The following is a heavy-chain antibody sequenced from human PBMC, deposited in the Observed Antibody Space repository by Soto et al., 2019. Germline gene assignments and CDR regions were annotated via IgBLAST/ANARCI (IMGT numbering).Heavy chain of an antibody. CDR3: AKASWPCPVVHDYGDCRGRWFDP. J-gene: IGHJ5*02. CDR1: GFTFSSYA. CDR2: ISGSGGST. D-gene: IGHD4-17*01. V-gene: IGHV3-23*01. Sequence: GGSLRLSCAASGFTFSSYAMSWVRQAPGKGLEWVSAISGSGGSTYYADSVKGRFTISRDNSKNTLYLQMNSLRAEDTAVYYCAKASWPCPVVHDYGDCRGRWFDPWGQGTLVTVSS.